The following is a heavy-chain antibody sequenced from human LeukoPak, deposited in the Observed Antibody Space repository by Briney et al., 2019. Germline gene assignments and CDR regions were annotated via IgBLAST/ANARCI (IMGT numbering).Heavy chain of an antibody. V-gene: IGHV1-18*04. J-gene: IGHJ4*02. D-gene: IGHD5-18*01. CDR1: GYTFTSYG. CDR3: ARGTAMSFLYYFDY. Sequence: EASVKVSCKASGYTFTSYGISWVRQAPGQGGEWMGWISAYNGNTNYAQKLQGRVTMTTDTSTSTAYMELRSLRSDDTAVYYCARGTAMSFLYYFDYWGQGTLVTVSS. CDR2: ISAYNGNT.